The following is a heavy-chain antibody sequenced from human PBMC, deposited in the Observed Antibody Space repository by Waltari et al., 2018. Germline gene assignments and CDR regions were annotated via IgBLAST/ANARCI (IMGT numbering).Heavy chain of an antibody. CDR3: ARGVEYSTALWLDF. Sequence: QVQLVQSGAEVKKPGSSVKVSCKASGGTFNTYGINWVRQAPGQGLEWRGGIVPMFGEGNYAPKFPGTVTLTADEPTSTAYMELTSLASEDTAVYYWARGVEYSTALWLDFWGSGTLVTVSS. V-gene: IGHV1-69*01. CDR1: GGTFNTYG. CDR2: IVPMFGEG. D-gene: IGHD6-6*01. J-gene: IGHJ4*01.